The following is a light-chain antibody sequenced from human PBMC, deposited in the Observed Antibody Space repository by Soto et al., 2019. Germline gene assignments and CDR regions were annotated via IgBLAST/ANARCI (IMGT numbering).Light chain of an antibody. J-gene: IGLJ2*01. CDR3: SSYRDNRVLV. CDR2: GVL. V-gene: IGLV2-14*03. Sequence: QSALAQPAAVSGSLGQTITISCTGTSSDVGGYNYVSWHQHHPGKAPKLMIYGVLNRPSGVSNRFSGAKSGNTASLTISGLQAEDEADYYCSSYRDNRVLVFGGGTKLTVL. CDR1: SSDVGGYNY.